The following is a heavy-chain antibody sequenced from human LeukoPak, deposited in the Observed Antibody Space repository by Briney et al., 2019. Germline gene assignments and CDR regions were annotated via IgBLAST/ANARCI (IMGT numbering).Heavy chain of an antibody. CDR1: GYTFTGYY. Sequence: ASLKVSCKASGYTFTGYYMHWVRQAPGQGLEWMGWINPNSGGTNYAQKFQGRVTMTRDTFISTAYMELSRLRSDDTAVYYCARGLTMVRGPSNWFDPWGQGTLVTVSS. J-gene: IGHJ5*02. CDR2: INPNSGGT. V-gene: IGHV1-2*02. D-gene: IGHD3-10*01. CDR3: ARGLTMVRGPSNWFDP.